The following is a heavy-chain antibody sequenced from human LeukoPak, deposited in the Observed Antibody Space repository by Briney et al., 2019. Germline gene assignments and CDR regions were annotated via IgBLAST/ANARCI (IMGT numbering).Heavy chain of an antibody. CDR1: GFNLTDYW. V-gene: IGHV3-7*03. J-gene: IGHJ6*02. D-gene: IGHD1-26*01. Sequence: GGSLRLSCAASGFNLTDYWMSWVRQAPGKGLEWVANVKQDGSGEYYVDSVKGRFTISRDNAKNSVYLQMNSLRSEDTALYYCATWAFYHSLDVWGQGTTVTVSS. CDR2: VKQDGSGE. CDR3: ATWAFYHSLDV.